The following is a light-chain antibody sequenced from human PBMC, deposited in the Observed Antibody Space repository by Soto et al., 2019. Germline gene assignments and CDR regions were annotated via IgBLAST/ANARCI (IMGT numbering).Light chain of an antibody. Sequence: QSVLTQPPSVSGAPGQRVTISCTGSSSNIGAGYDVHWYQPLPGTAPKLLIYGNTNRPSGVPDRFSGSRSGTTASLAITGLRPDDEADYYCQSYDTRLSGYVFATGTKLTVL. J-gene: IGLJ1*01. CDR1: SSNIGAGYD. CDR3: QSYDTRLSGYV. CDR2: GNT. V-gene: IGLV1-40*01.